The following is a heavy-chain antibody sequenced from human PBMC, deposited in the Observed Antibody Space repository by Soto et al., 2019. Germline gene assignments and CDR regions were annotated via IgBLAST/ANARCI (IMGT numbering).Heavy chain of an antibody. CDR2: VNPLLGTA. Sequence: QVQLVQSGAEVKKPGSSVRVSCKISGGSLSNITVSWVRQAPGLGLEWMGRVNPLLGTANYAQKFQGRVTLSAYRSTNTAYMDMTSLTSDDTAMYYCARLPLDSWGQGTLVTVSS. J-gene: IGHJ4*02. V-gene: IGHV1-69*08. CDR1: GGSLSNIT. CDR3: ARLPLDS.